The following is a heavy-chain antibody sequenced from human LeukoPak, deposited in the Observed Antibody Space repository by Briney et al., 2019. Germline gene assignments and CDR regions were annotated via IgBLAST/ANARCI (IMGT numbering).Heavy chain of an antibody. J-gene: IGHJ4*02. Sequence: KAGGSLRLSCAASGFTFSSYSMNWVRQAPGKGLEWVSSISSSSSYIYYADSVKGRFTISRDNAKNSLYLQMNSLRAEDTAVYYCARERALLLYGDYVPESFDYWGQGTLVTVSS. D-gene: IGHD4-17*01. CDR3: ARERALLLYGDYVPESFDY. CDR2: ISSSSSYI. CDR1: GFTFSSYS. V-gene: IGHV3-21*01.